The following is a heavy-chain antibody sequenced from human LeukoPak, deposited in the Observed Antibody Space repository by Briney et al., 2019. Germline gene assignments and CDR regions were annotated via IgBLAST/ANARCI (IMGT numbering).Heavy chain of an antibody. CDR3: ARDRRHLRGYFDL. Sequence: GGSLRLSCAASGFTFSDYYMSWIRQAPGKGLEWVSYISSSGSTIYYADSVKGRFTISRDNTKNSLYLQMNSLRAEDTAVYYCARDRRHLRGYFDLWGRGTLVTVSS. J-gene: IGHJ2*01. CDR2: ISSSGSTI. CDR1: GFTFSDYY. V-gene: IGHV3-11*01.